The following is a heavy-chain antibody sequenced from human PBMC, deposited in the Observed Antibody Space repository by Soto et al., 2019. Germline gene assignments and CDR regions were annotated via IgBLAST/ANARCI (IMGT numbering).Heavy chain of an antibody. J-gene: IGHJ6*02. Sequence: GSLRLSCAASGFTFSSYSMNWVRQAPGKGLEWVSYISSSSSTIYYADSVKGRFTISRDNAKNSLYLQMNSLRAEDTAVYYCAEGRPATLYCSSTSCYYYGMDVWGQGTTVTVSS. D-gene: IGHD2-2*01. CDR1: GFTFSSYS. CDR3: AEGRPATLYCSSTSCYYYGMDV. V-gene: IGHV3-48*04. CDR2: ISSSSSTI.